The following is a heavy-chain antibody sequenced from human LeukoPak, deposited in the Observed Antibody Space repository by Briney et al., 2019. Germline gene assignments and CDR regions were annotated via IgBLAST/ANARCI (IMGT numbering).Heavy chain of an antibody. Sequence: PSETLSLTCAVYGGSFSGYFWNWIRQPPGKGLEWIGRIYYSGSTYYNPSLKSRVTISVDTSKNQFSLKLGSVTAADTAVYYCASGVTYYDILTGYYPFDYWGQGTLVTVSS. V-gene: IGHV4-34*01. CDR2: IYYSGST. CDR3: ASGVTYYDILTGYYPFDY. CDR1: GGSFSGYF. J-gene: IGHJ4*02. D-gene: IGHD3-9*01.